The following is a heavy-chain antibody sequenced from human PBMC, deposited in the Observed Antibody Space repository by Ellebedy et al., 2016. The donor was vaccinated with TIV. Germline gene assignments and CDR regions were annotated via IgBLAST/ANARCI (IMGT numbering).Heavy chain of an antibody. CDR1: GYTFTNYG. Sequence: AASVKVSCKASGYTFTNYGISWVRQAPGQGLEWMGWISASGNTIYSPKLQGRVTMTTDTSTSTAYMELGSLTSDDSAVYYCARGDYFDSWGQGTLVTVSS. CDR2: ISASGNT. CDR3: ARGDYFDS. J-gene: IGHJ4*02. V-gene: IGHV1-18*01.